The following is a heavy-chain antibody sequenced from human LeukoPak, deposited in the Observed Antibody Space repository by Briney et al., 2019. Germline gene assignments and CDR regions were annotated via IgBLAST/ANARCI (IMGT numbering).Heavy chain of an antibody. Sequence: SETLSLTCAVSDYSISIAYYWGWIRQPPGKGLEWIGSIYHSGSTYYNPSLKSRVTISVDTSKSQFSLKLSSVTAADTAIYYCARSSFGDRRDWFDPWGQGTLATVSS. D-gene: IGHD3-10*01. J-gene: IGHJ5*02. V-gene: IGHV4-38-2*01. CDR2: IYHSGST. CDR3: ARSSFGDRRDWFDP. CDR1: DYSISIAYY.